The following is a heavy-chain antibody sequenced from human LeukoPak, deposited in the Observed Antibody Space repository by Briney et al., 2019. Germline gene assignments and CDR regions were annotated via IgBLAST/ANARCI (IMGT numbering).Heavy chain of an antibody. D-gene: IGHD3-22*01. CDR1: GYTFTSYG. Sequence: ASVKVSCKASGYTFTSYGISWVRQAPGQGLEWMGWISAYNGNTNYAQKLQGRVTMTTDTSTSTAYMELRSLRSDDTAVYYCARAILTYYYDSSGYLPFDYWGQGTLVTVSS. CDR2: ISAYNGNT. CDR3: ARAILTYYYDSSGYLPFDY. V-gene: IGHV1-18*01. J-gene: IGHJ4*02.